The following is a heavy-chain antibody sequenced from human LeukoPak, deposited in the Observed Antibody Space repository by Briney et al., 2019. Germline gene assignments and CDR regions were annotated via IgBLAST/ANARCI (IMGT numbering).Heavy chain of an antibody. V-gene: IGHV4-59*01. J-gene: IGHJ4*02. CDR3: ARSAGLLWFGEAHFDY. CDR1: GGSISSYY. CDR2: IYYSGST. Sequence: SETLSLTWTVSGGSISSYYWSWIRQPPGKGLEWIGYIYYSGSTNYNPSLKSRVTISVDTSKNQFSLKLSSVTAADTAVYYCARSAGLLWFGEAHFDYWGQGTLVTVSS. D-gene: IGHD3-10*01.